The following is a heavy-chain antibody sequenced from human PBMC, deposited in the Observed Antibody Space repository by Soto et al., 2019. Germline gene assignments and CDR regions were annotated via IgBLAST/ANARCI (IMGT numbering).Heavy chain of an antibody. V-gene: IGHV3-21*01. CDR1: GFTFSSYS. D-gene: IGHD6-13*01. Sequence: EVQLVESGGGLVKPGGSLRLSCAASGFTFSSYSMNWVRKAPGKGLEWVSSISSSSSYIYYADSVKGRFTISRDNAKNTLHLQTNSLGAVDTAVYYCVRGRGAAGTDSDKDFGMDVFCQGTTVTVSS. J-gene: IGHJ6*02. CDR3: VRGRGAAGTDSDKDFGMDV. CDR2: ISSSSSYI.